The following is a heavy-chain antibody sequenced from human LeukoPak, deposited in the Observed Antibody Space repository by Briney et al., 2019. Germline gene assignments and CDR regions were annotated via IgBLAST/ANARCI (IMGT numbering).Heavy chain of an antibody. D-gene: IGHD3-10*01. CDR3: ARDRSYGSGFQYGMDV. V-gene: IGHV3-48*03. CDR2: ISSSGSTI. Sequence: GGSLRLSCAASGFTFSSYEMNWVRQAPGKGLEWVSYISSSGSTIYYADSVKGRFTTSRDNAKNSLCLQMNSLRAEDTAVYYCARDRSYGSGFQYGMDVWGKGTTVTVSS. CDR1: GFTFSSYE. J-gene: IGHJ6*04.